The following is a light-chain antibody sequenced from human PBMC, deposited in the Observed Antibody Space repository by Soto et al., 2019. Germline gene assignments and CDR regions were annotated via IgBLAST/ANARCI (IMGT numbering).Light chain of an antibody. J-gene: IGKJ1*01. CDR2: GAS. Sequence: EIVLTHSPRTLSLSALEWGGLXFRTSESFSNNYLAWYQQRPGQAPRLLIYGASIRATDIPGRFGGHGSGTDFILSINRLEPEDSAVYYCQQYGGSPWTFGQGTKVDIK. CDR1: ESFSNNY. V-gene: IGKV3-20*01. CDR3: QQYGGSPWT.